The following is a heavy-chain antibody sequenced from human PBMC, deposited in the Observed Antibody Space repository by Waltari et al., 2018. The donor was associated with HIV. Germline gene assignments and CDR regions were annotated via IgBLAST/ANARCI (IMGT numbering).Heavy chain of an antibody. J-gene: IGHJ4*02. V-gene: IGHV4-38-2*01. D-gene: IGHD3-22*01. CDR2: IHHSGSY. Sequence: QVQLQESGPGLVKSSETLSLTCAVSGYSISRGYYWGWIRQPPGKGLEWIGTIHHSGSYYYNPSLKSRVTISVDTAKNHFSLKLSSVTAADTAVYYCARNTYYERSGYDFWGQGYLDTVSS. CDR1: GYSISRGYY. CDR3: ARNTYYERSGYDF.